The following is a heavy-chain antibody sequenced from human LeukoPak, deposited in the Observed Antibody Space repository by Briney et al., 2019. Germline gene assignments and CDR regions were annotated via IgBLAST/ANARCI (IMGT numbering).Heavy chain of an antibody. CDR2: ISSNGGST. CDR1: GFTFSSYA. Sequence: PGGSLRLSCSASGFTFSSYAMHWVRQAPGKGLEYVSAISSNGGSTYYADSVKGRFTISRDNSKNTLYLQMSSLRAEDTAVYYCSRWSFESDAFDIWGQGTMVTVSS. CDR3: SRWSFESDAFDI. D-gene: IGHD4-23*01. J-gene: IGHJ3*02. V-gene: IGHV3-64D*06.